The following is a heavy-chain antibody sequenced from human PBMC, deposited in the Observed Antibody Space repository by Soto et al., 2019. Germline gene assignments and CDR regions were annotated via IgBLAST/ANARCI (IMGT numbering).Heavy chain of an antibody. CDR2: IIPIFGTA. D-gene: IGHD1-26*01. Sequence: QVQLVQSGAEVKKPGSSVKVSCKASGGTFSSYSINWVRQAPGQGLEWMGDIIPIFGTANYAQKFQGRVTITADESTSTAYMELRSLRSEDTAVYYCARDGGRHSGGIDYWGQGNRVTVSS. V-gene: IGHV1-69*01. J-gene: IGHJ4*02. CDR3: ARDGGRHSGGIDY. CDR1: GGTFSSYS.